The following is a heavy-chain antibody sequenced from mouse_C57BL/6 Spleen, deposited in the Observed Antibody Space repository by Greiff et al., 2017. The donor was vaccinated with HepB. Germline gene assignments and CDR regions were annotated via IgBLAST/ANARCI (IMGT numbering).Heavy chain of an antibody. CDR2: IDPETGGT. D-gene: IGHD1-1*01. Sequence: QVQLKQSGAELVRPGASVTLSCKASGYTFTDYEMHWVKQTPVHGLEWIGAIDPETGGTAYNQKFKGKAILTADKSSSTAYMELRSLTPEDSAVYYCTRWTVPYWYFDVWGTGTTVTVSS. CDR1: GYTFTDYE. V-gene: IGHV1-15*01. J-gene: IGHJ1*03. CDR3: TRWTVPYWYFDV.